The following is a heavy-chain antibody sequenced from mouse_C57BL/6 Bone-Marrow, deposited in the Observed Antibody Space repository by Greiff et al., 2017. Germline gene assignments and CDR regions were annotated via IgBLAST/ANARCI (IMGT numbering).Heavy chain of an antibody. Sequence: VQLVESGGDLVKPGGSLKLSCAASGFTFSSYGMSWVRQTPDKRLEWVATISSGGSYTYYPDSVKGRFTISRDNAKNTLYLQMSSLKSEDTAMYYCARRRDLLLRSYFDYWGQGTTLTVSS. CDR3: ARRRDLLLRSYFDY. CDR2: ISSGGSYT. J-gene: IGHJ2*01. D-gene: IGHD1-1*01. CDR1: GFTFSSYG. V-gene: IGHV5-6*01.